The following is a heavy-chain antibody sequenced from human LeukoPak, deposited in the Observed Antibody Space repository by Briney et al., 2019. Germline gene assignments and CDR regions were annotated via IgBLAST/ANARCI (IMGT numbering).Heavy chain of an antibody. D-gene: IGHD4-11*01. V-gene: IGHV1-2*02. CDR1: GYTFTGYY. J-gene: IGHJ6*03. CDR3: ARGPTVITDYYYYYMDV. Sequence: ASVKVSCKASGYTFTGYYIHWVRQAPGQGFEWMGWINPNSGGTNYAQKFQGRVTMTRDTSISTAYMELSRLRSDDTAVYYCARGPTVITDYYYYYMDVWGKGTTVTVSS. CDR2: INPNSGGT.